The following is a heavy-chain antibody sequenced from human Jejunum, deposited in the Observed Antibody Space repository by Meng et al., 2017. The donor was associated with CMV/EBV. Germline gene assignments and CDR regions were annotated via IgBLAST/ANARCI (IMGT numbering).Heavy chain of an antibody. Sequence: AASGFTFSSYEMNWVRQAPGKGLEWVSYISSGAGIINYADSVKGRFTISRDNSENALYLQMNSLRAEDTAIYYCARSGYSSAFGYWGQGTRVTVSS. J-gene: IGHJ4*02. CDR3: ARSGYSSAFGY. V-gene: IGHV3-48*03. CDR1: GFTFSSYE. CDR2: ISSGAGII. D-gene: IGHD5-18*01.